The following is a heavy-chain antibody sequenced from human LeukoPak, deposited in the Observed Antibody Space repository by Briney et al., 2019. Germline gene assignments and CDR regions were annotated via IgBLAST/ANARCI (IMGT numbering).Heavy chain of an antibody. CDR2: IFYSGST. Sequence: SETLSLTCTVSGGSINSGSYYWGWIRQPPGKGLEWIGSIFYSGSTYYNPSLKSRVTVSLDTSKNQFSLKLSSVTAADTAVYYCALSSYYDYVWGSLDAFDIWGQGTMVTVSS. J-gene: IGHJ3*02. CDR3: ALSSYYDYVWGSLDAFDI. V-gene: IGHV4-39*07. CDR1: GGSINSGSYY. D-gene: IGHD3-16*01.